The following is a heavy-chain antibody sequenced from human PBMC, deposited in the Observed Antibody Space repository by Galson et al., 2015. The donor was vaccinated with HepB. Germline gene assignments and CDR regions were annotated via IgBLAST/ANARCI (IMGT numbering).Heavy chain of an antibody. Sequence: SLRLSCAASGFTFSDYYMSWIRQAPGKGLEWVSYISISGSTIYYADSVKGRFTISRDNAKNSLYLQMNSLRAEDTAVYYCARDRPRGVVIMDAFDIWGQGTMVTVSS. D-gene: IGHD3-3*01. CDR1: GFTFSDYY. V-gene: IGHV3-11*01. J-gene: IGHJ3*02. CDR3: ARDRPRGVVIMDAFDI. CDR2: ISISGSTI.